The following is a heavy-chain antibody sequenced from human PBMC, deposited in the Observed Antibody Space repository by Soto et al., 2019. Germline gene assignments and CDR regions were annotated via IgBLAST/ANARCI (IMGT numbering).Heavy chain of an antibody. CDR2: INPNSGGT. J-gene: IGHJ6*02. Sequence: ASVKVSCKAAGYTFTGYYMHWVRQAPGQGLEWMGWINPNSGGTNYAQKFQGWVTMTRDTSISTAYMELSRLRSDDTAVYYCARAPQKRICMHARGHAPPVSV. CDR3: ARAPQKRICMHA. CDR1: GYTFTGYY. V-gene: IGHV1-2*04.